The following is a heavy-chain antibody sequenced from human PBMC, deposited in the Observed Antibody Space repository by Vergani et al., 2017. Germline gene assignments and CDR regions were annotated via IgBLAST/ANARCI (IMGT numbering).Heavy chain of an antibody. D-gene: IGHD3-3*01. J-gene: IGHJ6*03. V-gene: IGHV3-30*18. Sequence: QVQLVESGGGVVQPGRSLRLSCAASGFTFSSYGMHWVRQAPGKGLEWVAVISYDGSNKYYADSVKGRFTISRDNSKNTLYLQMNSLRAEDTAVYYCAKGGFVEWLKYYYMDVGGKGSTVTVSS. CDR2: ISYDGSNK. CDR1: GFTFSSYG. CDR3: AKGGFVEWLKYYYMDV.